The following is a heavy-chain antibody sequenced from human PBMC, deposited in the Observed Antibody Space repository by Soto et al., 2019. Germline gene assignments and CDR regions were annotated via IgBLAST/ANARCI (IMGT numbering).Heavy chain of an antibody. CDR2: IYYSGST. CDR1: GGSISSYY. Sequence: PLATLSLTCTVSGGSISSYYWSWIRQPPGKGLEWIGYIYYSGSTNYNPSLKSRVTISVDTSKNQFSLKLSSVTAADTAVYCCASSNIAAAGFYYYGMDVWGRGTTVTVSS. J-gene: IGHJ6*02. V-gene: IGHV4-59*01. D-gene: IGHD6-13*01. CDR3: ASSNIAAAGFYYYGMDV.